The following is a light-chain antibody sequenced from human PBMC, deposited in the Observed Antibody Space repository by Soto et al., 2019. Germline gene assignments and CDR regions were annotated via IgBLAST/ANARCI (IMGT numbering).Light chain of an antibody. CDR1: QSVGGY. CDR2: GAS. Sequence: EIVLAQSPATLSLSPGERATLSCRASQSVGGYLAWYQQRPGQAPRVLIYGASSRATGIPDRFSGSGSGTEFTLTISSLQSEDFAVYYCQQYNNWLGTFGQGTKVDIK. CDR3: QQYNNWLGT. J-gene: IGKJ1*01. V-gene: IGKV3D-15*01.